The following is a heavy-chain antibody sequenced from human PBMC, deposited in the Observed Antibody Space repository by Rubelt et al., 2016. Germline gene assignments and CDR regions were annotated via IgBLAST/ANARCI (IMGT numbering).Heavy chain of an antibody. CDR3: ARDYGE. J-gene: IGHJ4*02. D-gene: IGHD4-17*01. Sequence: EVQLVESGGGLVQPGGSLRLSCVASGFSFCTSWMSWVRRAPGRGLERVANIKEAGTSTYYLDSVKGRFTVSRDNAKNSMYLQMGNLRVEDTAVYYCARDYGEWGQGILVTVSS. CDR1: GFSFCTSW. V-gene: IGHV3-7*03. CDR2: IKEAGTST.